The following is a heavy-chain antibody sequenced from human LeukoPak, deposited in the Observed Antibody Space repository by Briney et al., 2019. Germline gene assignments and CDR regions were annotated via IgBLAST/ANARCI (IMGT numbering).Heavy chain of an antibody. D-gene: IGHD3-9*01. CDR3: ARGLRYFDWLTLFTGYNWFDP. Sequence: GGSLRLSCAASGFSFTSSWMDWVRQAPGKGLEWVANIKPDGSEKYSVDSVKGRFTISRDNAKNSLYLQMNSLKVEDTAVYYCARGLRYFDWLTLFTGYNWFDPWGQGTLVTVSS. CDR2: IKPDGSEK. J-gene: IGHJ5*02. V-gene: IGHV3-7*01. CDR1: GFSFTSSW.